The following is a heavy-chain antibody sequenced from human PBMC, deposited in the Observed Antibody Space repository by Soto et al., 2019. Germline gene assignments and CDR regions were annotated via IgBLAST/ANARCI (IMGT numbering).Heavy chain of an antibody. Sequence: SETLSLTCTVSGGSISSGGYYWSWIRQHPGKGLEWIGYIYYSGSTYYNPSLKSRVTISVDTSKNQFSLKLSSVTAADTAVYYCARRRWLLPQGVFDYWGQGTLVTVSS. CDR3: ARRRWLLPQGVFDY. V-gene: IGHV4-31*03. CDR2: IYYSGST. J-gene: IGHJ4*02. CDR1: GGSISSGGYY. D-gene: IGHD3-22*01.